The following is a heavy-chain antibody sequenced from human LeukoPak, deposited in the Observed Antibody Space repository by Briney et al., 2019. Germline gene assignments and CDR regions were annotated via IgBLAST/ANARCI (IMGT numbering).Heavy chain of an antibody. CDR2: VIPIFGTA. Sequence: SVKVSCKASGGTFSSYAISWVRQAPGQGLEWMGGVIPIFGTANYAQKFQGRVTITADESTSTAYMELSSLRSEDTAVYYCARSLRFGEFSDYWGQGTLVTVSS. J-gene: IGHJ4*02. CDR3: ARSLRFGEFSDY. D-gene: IGHD3-10*01. CDR1: GGTFSSYA. V-gene: IGHV1-69*13.